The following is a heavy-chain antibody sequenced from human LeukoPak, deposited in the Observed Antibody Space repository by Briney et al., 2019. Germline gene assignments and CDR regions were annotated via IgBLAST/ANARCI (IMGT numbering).Heavy chain of an antibody. CDR2: ISPYNGNT. D-gene: IGHD4-17*01. CDR1: GYSFTSYG. CDR3: ARGDGDYVRDWFDS. V-gene: IGHV1-18*04. Sequence: ASVKVSCKTSGYSFTSYGISWVRQAPGQGLEWMGWISPYNGNTNYAQKVQGRVTMTTDTSTSTVYMELRSLRSDDTAVYYCARGDGDYVRDWFDSRGQGTLVSVSS. J-gene: IGHJ5*01.